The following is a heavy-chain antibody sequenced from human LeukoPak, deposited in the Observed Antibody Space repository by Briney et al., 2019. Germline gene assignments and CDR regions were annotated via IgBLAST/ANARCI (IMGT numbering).Heavy chain of an antibody. V-gene: IGHV4-4*09. Sequence: PSETLSLTCTVSGGPISSYYWSWIRQPPGKGLEWIGYIYTSGSTNYNPSLKSRVTISVDTSKNQFSLKLSSVTAADTAVYYCARQRRSSYFDYWGQGTLVTVPS. CDR2: IYTSGST. J-gene: IGHJ4*02. CDR1: GGPISSYY. CDR3: ARQRRSSYFDY. D-gene: IGHD6-6*01.